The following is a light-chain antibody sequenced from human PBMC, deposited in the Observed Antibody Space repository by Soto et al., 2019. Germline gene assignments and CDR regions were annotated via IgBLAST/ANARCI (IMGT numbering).Light chain of an antibody. J-gene: IGKJ4*01. V-gene: IGKV4-1*01. CDR2: WAS. Sequence: IVMTQSPDSLAVSLGERVTINCKSSQSLLYSSNNKTYLAWYQQRPGQSPKLLISWASNRESGVPDRFRGSGSGAAFTLTITSLQTEDVAVYYCQQFWTTPVSFGGGTKVEI. CDR1: QSLLYSSNNKTY. CDR3: QQFWTTPVS.